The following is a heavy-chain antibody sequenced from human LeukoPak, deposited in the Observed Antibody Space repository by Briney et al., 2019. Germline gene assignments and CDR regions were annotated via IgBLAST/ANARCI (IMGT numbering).Heavy chain of an antibody. V-gene: IGHV3-23*01. Sequence: TGGSLRLSCAASGYTFSSYTMTWVRQAPGKGLEWVSHISSGGDTTYYADSVKGRFTISRDNSKNTLYLQMNSLRAEDTAVFYCAKVATKGNYYDSSGYSLDYWGQGTLVTVSS. J-gene: IGHJ4*02. CDR1: GYTFSSYT. CDR3: AKVATKGNYYDSSGYSLDY. CDR2: ISSGGDTT. D-gene: IGHD3-22*01.